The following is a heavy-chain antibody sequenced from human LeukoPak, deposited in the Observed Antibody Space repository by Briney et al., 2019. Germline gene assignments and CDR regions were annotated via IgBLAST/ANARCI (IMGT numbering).Heavy chain of an antibody. V-gene: IGHV3-15*01. CDR1: GFTFSDAW. CDR3: TTRGGSFSIFDY. J-gene: IGHJ4*02. Sequence: GGSLRLSCAASGFTFSDAWMSWVRQAPGKGLEWVGRIKSKTDGGTTDYAAPVKGRFTISRDDSKNTLYLQMNSLKTEDTAVYYCTTRGGSFSIFDYWGQGTLVTVSS. CDR2: IKSKTDGGTT. D-gene: IGHD1-26*01.